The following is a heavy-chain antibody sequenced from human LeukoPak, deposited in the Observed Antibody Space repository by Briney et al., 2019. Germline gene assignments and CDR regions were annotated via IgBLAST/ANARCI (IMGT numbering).Heavy chain of an antibody. Sequence: GSLRLSCAASGFTFMNWVRQAPGKGLEWISYITLSSGIIYYADSVKGRFTISRDNAKNSLYLQMNSLRAEDTAVYYCARGLSPYYYYYMDVWGKGTTVTVSS. CDR1: GFTF. V-gene: IGHV3-48*01. J-gene: IGHJ6*03. CDR3: ARGLSPYYYYYMDV. CDR2: ITLSSGII.